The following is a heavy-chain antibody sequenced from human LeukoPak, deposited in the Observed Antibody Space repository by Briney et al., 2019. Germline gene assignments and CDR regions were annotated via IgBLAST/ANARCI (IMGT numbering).Heavy chain of an antibody. V-gene: IGHV3-30*02. Sequence: PGGSLRLSCAASGFTFSSYGMHWVRQAPGKGLEWVAFIRYDGSNKYHADSVKGRFTISRDNAKNSLYLQMNSLRAEDTAVYYCARDPYSPPSIAVAGEGDYWGQGTLVTVSS. J-gene: IGHJ4*02. CDR2: IRYDGSNK. CDR3: ARDPYSPPSIAVAGEGDY. D-gene: IGHD6-19*01. CDR1: GFTFSSYG.